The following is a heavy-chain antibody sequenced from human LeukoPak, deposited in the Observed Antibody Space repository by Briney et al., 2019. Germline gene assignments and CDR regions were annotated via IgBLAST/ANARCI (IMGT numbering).Heavy chain of an antibody. D-gene: IGHD6-19*01. V-gene: IGHV1-46*01. Sequence: ASVKVSCKASGYTFTSYYMHWVRQAPGQGLEWMGIINPSGGSTSYAQKFQGRVTMTRDTSTSTVYMELSSLRSDDTAVYYCARDYSSGWYIETRFDYWGQGTLVTVFS. CDR1: GYTFTSYY. CDR2: INPSGGST. CDR3: ARDYSSGWYIETRFDY. J-gene: IGHJ4*02.